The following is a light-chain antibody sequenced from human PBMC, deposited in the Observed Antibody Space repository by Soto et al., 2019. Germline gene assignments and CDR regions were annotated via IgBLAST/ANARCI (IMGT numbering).Light chain of an antibody. J-gene: IGKJ1*01. V-gene: IGKV3-20*01. CDR2: ATS. Sequence: ETMLTNNTATQCWSGEERATLSCRASQSVNNYLAWYQQKPGQAPRLLIYATSSRATGIPDRFIGSGSGTDFTLSIISLEPEAFAVYYCQPYGRSGTFGEGTKVDIK. CDR3: QPYGRSGT. CDR1: QSVNNY.